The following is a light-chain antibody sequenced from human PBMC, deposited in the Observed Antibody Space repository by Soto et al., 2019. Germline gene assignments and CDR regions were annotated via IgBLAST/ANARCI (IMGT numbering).Light chain of an antibody. Sequence: EVVLTQSPGTLSLYPGESATLSCRASQTVTYDYLAWYQQRPGQAPRLLIYSASIRPAGIPDRFSGSGSATDFTLTISRLEPEDFALYYCQQYGSSPITFGQGTRLEIK. J-gene: IGKJ5*01. V-gene: IGKV3-20*01. CDR1: QTVTYDY. CDR2: SAS. CDR3: QQYGSSPIT.